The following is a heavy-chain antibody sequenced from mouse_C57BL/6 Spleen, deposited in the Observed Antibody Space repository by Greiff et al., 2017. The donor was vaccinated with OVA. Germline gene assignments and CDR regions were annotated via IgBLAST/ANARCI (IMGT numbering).Heavy chain of an antibody. D-gene: IGHD1-1*01. CDR2: IWSGGST. Sequence: VQRVESGPGLVQPSQSLSITCTVSGFSLTSYGVHWVRQSPGKGLEWLGVIWSGGSTDYNAAFISRLSISKDNSKSQVFFKMNSLQADDTAIYYCARPGSSYDYAMDYWGQGTSVTVSA. J-gene: IGHJ4*01. CDR1: GFSLTSYG. V-gene: IGHV2-2*01. CDR3: ARPGSSYDYAMDY.